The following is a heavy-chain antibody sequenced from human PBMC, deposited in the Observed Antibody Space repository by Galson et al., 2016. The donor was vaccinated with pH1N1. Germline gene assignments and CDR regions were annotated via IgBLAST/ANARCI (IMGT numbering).Heavy chain of an antibody. D-gene: IGHD2/OR15-2a*01. CDR2: IQTDGNG. CDR1: GFIVSRNY. V-gene: IGHV3-53*01. Sequence: SLRLSCAASGFIVSRNYVSWVRQAPGKGLEWVSVIQTDGNGYYGDPMKGRFTISRDDSKNTVELQVNSLTVEDTAVYYCARAGVIASGRWYLDVWGRGTLVTVSS. CDR3: ARAGVIASGRWYLDV. J-gene: IGHJ2*01.